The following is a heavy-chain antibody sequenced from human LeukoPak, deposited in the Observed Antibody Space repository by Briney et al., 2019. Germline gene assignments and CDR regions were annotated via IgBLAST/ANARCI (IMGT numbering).Heavy chain of an antibody. CDR1: GFTFSGHC. Sequence: PGGSLRLSCAASGFTFSGHCMDWVRQAPGKGLEWVGRTRNKANSYTTEYAASVKGRFTISRDDSKNSLYLQMNSLKTEDTAVYYCARGRVTTLYYFDYWGQGTLVTVSS. V-gene: IGHV3-72*01. D-gene: IGHD4-17*01. CDR2: TRNKANSYTT. J-gene: IGHJ4*02. CDR3: ARGRVTTLYYFDY.